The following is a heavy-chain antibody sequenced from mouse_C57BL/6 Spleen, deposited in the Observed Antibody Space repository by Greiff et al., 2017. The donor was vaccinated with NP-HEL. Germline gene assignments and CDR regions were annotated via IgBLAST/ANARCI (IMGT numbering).Heavy chain of an antibody. CDR1: GFSLTSYG. Sequence: VKLMESGPGLVQPSQSLSITCTVSGFSLTSYGVHWVRQSPGKGLEWLGVIWSSGSTDYNAAFISRLSISKDNSKSQVFFKMNSLQADDTAIYYCARKGRWDYAMDYWGQGTSVTVSS. CDR2: IWSSGST. J-gene: IGHJ4*01. CDR3: ARKGRWDYAMDY. V-gene: IGHV2-2*01.